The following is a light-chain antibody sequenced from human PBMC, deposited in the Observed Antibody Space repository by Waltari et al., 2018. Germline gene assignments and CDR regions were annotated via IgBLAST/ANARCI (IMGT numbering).Light chain of an antibody. CDR2: EVS. CDR3: SSYGGSNNFVV. J-gene: IGLJ2*01. V-gene: IGLV2-8*01. Sequence: QSALTQPPSAAGSPGQPVTISCTGTSSDVCGYPYTPWYQQQPGKAPKPIIYEVSKRPSGVPDRFSGSKSGNTASLTVSGLQAEDAAVYYCSSYGGSNNFVVFGGGTKLTVL. CDR1: SSDVCGYPY.